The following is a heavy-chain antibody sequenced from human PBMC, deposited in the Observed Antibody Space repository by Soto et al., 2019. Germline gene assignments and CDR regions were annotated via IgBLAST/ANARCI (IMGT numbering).Heavy chain of an antibody. CDR1: EFTFSNYA. CDR2: ISYGGGTT. D-gene: IGHD3-10*01. J-gene: IGHJ3*02. V-gene: IGHV3-23*01. Sequence: GGSLRLSCAASEFTFSNYAMSWVRQAPGKGLEWVSAISYGGGTTYYADSVKGRFTISRDNSKNTLYLQMNSLRAEDTAVYYCAREQGLEGPGGAFDIWGQGTMVTVSS. CDR3: AREQGLEGPGGAFDI.